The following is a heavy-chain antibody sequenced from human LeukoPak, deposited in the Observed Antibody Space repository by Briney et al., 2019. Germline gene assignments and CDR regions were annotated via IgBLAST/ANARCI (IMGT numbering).Heavy chain of an antibody. CDR1: GFTVSSNY. V-gene: IGHV3-53*01. CDR2: IYSGGST. Sequence: GGSLRLSCAASGFTVSSNYMSWVRQAPGKGLEWVSVIYSGGSTYYADSVKGRFTISRDNSKNTLYLQMNSLRAEDAAVYYCARDMTGWFGELLFLYWGQGTLVTVSS. CDR3: ARDMTGWFGELLFLY. D-gene: IGHD3-10*01. J-gene: IGHJ4*02.